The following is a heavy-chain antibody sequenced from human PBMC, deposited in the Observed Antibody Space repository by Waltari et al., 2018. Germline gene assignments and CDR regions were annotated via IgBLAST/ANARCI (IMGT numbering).Heavy chain of an antibody. D-gene: IGHD6-13*01. Sequence: QVQLVQSGAEVKKPGASVKVSCKASGYTFTGYYMHWVRQAPGQGLEWMGWINPNSGGTNYAQKVQGRVTMTRDTSISTAYMGLSRLRADDTAVYYCARGGSSSWYVRSSFDYWGQGTLVTVSS. CDR1: GYTFTGYY. CDR3: ARGGSSSWYVRSSFDY. V-gene: IGHV1-2*02. CDR2: INPNSGGT. J-gene: IGHJ4*02.